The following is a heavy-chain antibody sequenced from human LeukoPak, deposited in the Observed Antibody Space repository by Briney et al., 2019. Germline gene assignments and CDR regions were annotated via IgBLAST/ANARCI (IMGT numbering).Heavy chain of an antibody. CDR1: TFSSYW. D-gene: IGHD4-17*01. Sequence: TFSSYWMSWVRQAPGKGLEWIGSIYYSGGTYYNPSLKSRVTISVDTSKNQFSLKLSSVTAADTAVYYCARHDYGDYNWFDPWGQGTLVTVSS. CDR2: IYYSGGT. J-gene: IGHJ5*02. CDR3: ARHDYGDYNWFDP. V-gene: IGHV4-39*01.